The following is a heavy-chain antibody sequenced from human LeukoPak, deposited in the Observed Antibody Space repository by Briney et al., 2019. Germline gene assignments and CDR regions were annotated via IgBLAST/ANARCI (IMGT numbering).Heavy chain of an antibody. V-gene: IGHV4-59*08. CDR1: GGSISSYY. CDR3: ARRYNSAWYYDY. Sequence: SETLSLTCTVSGGSISSYYWNWIRQPPGKGLEWIVYIYYSGSTNYNPSLKSRVTISVDTSRNQFSLKLSSVTAADTAMYYCARRYNSAWYYDYWGQGTLVTVSS. CDR2: IYYSGST. J-gene: IGHJ4*02. D-gene: IGHD6-19*01.